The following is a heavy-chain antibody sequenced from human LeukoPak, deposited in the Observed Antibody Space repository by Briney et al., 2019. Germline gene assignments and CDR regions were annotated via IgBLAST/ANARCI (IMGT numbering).Heavy chain of an antibody. V-gene: IGHV3-48*01. D-gene: IGHD3-22*01. Sequence: GGSLRLSCAASGFTFSSYSMNWVRQAPGKGLEWVSYISSSSSTIYYADSVKGRFTISRDNAKNSLYLQMNSLRAEDTAVYYCARLGYYDSSGYPAAYWGQGTLVTVSS. J-gene: IGHJ4*02. CDR2: ISSSSSTI. CDR1: GFTFSSYS. CDR3: ARLGYYDSSGYPAAY.